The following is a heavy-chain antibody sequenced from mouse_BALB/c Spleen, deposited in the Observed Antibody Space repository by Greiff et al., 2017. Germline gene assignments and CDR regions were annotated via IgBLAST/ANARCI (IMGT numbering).Heavy chain of an antibody. Sequence: EVKLVESGGGLVKPGGSLKLSCAASGFAFSSYDMSWVRQTPEKRLEWVAYISSGGGSTYYPDTVKGRFTISRDNAKNPLYLQMSSLKSEDTAMYYCARQVYDDYQSFAYWGQGTLVTVSA. V-gene: IGHV5-12-1*01. J-gene: IGHJ3*01. CDR2: ISSGGGST. D-gene: IGHD2-3*01. CDR1: GFAFSSYD. CDR3: ARQVYDDYQSFAY.